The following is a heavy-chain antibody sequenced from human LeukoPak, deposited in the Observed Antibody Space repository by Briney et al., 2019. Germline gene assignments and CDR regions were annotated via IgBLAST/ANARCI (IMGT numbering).Heavy chain of an antibody. CDR1: GGSISTYY. CDR3: ARVGHYHLGY. J-gene: IGHJ4*02. D-gene: IGHD3-10*01. Sequence: SETLSLTCTVSGGSISTYYWSWIRQPPGKGLEWIGYIHYGGGTNYNPSLKSRVTMSVDTSKNQFSLNLSSVTAADTAVYYCARVGHYHLGYWGQGTLVTVSS. CDR2: IHYGGGT. V-gene: IGHV4-59*01.